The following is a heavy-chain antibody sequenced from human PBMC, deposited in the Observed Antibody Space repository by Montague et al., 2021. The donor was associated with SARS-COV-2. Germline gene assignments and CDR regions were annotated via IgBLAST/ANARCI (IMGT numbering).Heavy chain of an antibody. V-gene: IGHV4-39*01. Sequence: SETLSLTCTVSGGSISSSSYYWGWIRQPPGKGLEWIGSIYYSGSTFYNPSITSRDTRSVDTSKNQFSLRLSSVTAADTAVYYCARRLTVWTGYAESVYFDYWGHGVLGTV. CDR2: IYYSGST. CDR3: ARRLTVWTGYAESVYFDY. D-gene: IGHD3/OR15-3a*01. CDR1: GGSISSSSYY. J-gene: IGHJ4*01.